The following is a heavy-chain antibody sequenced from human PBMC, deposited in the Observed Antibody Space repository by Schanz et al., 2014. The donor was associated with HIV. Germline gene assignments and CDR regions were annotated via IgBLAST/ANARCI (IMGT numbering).Heavy chain of an antibody. D-gene: IGHD4-17*01. CDR3: ARGGLRWHPEWLDY. Sequence: QVQLQESGPGLVKPSETLSLTCGVSGDSFSSDSHYWNWIRQPPGKGPEWIGFVSYSGSTKYNPSLKSRITISVDTSKNQFSLKMDSVTAADTAVYYCARGGLRWHPEWLDYWGQGTLVTVSS. J-gene: IGHJ4*02. CDR2: VSYSGST. CDR1: GDSFSSDSHY. V-gene: IGHV4-61*01.